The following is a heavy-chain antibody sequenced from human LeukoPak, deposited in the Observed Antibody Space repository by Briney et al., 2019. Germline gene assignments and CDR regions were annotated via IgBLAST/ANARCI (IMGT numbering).Heavy chain of an antibody. D-gene: IGHD1-14*01. Sequence: SETLSLTCTVSGGSISSYYWSWIRQPPGKGLEYIGYIYYSGNTNSNPSLNSRVTISVDTSKNQFSLKLSSVTAADTAVYYCARRGSGASLEYYFDLWGRGTPVTVSS. CDR1: GGSISSYY. CDR3: ARRGSGASLEYYFDL. CDR2: IYYSGNT. V-gene: IGHV4-59*08. J-gene: IGHJ2*01.